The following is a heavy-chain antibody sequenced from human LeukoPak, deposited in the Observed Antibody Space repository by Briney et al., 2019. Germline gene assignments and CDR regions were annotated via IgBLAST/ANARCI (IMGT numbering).Heavy chain of an antibody. D-gene: IGHD3-9*01. V-gene: IGHV3-23*01. CDR2: ISGSGGST. Sequence: GGSLRLSCAASGFTFSSYAMSWVRQAPGKGLXXXXAISGSGGSTYYADSVKGRFTISRDNSKNTLYLQMNSLRAEDTAVYYCAKDYDILTGYPHGAFDIWGQGTMVTVSS. CDR1: GFTFSSYA. J-gene: IGHJ3*02. CDR3: AKDYDILTGYPHGAFDI.